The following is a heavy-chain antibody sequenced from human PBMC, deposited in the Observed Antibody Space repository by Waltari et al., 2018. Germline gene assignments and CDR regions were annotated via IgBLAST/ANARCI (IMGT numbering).Heavy chain of an antibody. CDR1: GGSFSGYY. CDR2: INHSGST. Sequence: QVQPQQWGAGLLKPSETLSLTCAVYGGSFSGYYWSWIRQPPGKGLEWIGEINHSGSTNYNPSLKSRVTISVDTSKNQFSLKLSSVTAADTAVYYCARGSNWGYFDYWGQGTLVTVSS. D-gene: IGHD7-27*01. J-gene: IGHJ4*02. CDR3: ARGSNWGYFDY. V-gene: IGHV4-34*01.